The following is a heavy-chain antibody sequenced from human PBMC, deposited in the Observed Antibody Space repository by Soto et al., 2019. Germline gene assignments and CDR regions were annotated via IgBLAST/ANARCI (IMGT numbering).Heavy chain of an antibody. D-gene: IGHD6-19*01. CDR3: VRDQQWLLPVPLNFDS. V-gene: IGHV1-18*01. CDR2: ISAFNGET. J-gene: IGHJ4*02. CDR1: GFTFSDYG. Sequence: QIQLVQSGAEVKKPGASVKVSCKASGFTFSDYGFSWVRQAPGRGLERIGWISAFNGETNYTQKSEGRVAMTTDAATTTAYMELRSLTVDDTAVYYCVRDQQWLLPVPLNFDSWGQGTVVSVSS.